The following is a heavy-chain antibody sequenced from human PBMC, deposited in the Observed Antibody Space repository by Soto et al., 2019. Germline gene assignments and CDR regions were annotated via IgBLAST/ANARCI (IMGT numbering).Heavy chain of an antibody. CDR2: IYHSGST. CDR1: GGSISSGGYS. CDR3: ARRPDQYYDSSGYYYWFDY. J-gene: IGHJ4*02. D-gene: IGHD3-22*01. V-gene: IGHV4-30-2*01. Sequence: SETLSLTCAVSGGSISSGGYSWSWIRQPPGKGLAWIGYIYHSGSTYYNPSLKSRVTISVDRSTNQFSLKLSSVTAADTAVYYCARRPDQYYDSSGYYYWFDYWGQGTLVTVSS.